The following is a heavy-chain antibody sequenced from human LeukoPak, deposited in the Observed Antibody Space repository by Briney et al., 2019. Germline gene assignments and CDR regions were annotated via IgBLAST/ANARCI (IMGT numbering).Heavy chain of an antibody. CDR2: INPSGGST. J-gene: IGHJ6*03. V-gene: IGHV1-46*01. CDR1: GYTFSNNE. CDR3: AREASIVGATTAYYYYMDV. D-gene: IGHD1-26*01. Sequence: ASVKVSCKASGYTFSNNEINWVRQATGQGLEWMGIINPSGGSTSYAQKFQGRVTMTRDTSTSTVYMELSSLRSEDTAVYYCAREASIVGATTAYYYYMDVWGKGTTVTISS.